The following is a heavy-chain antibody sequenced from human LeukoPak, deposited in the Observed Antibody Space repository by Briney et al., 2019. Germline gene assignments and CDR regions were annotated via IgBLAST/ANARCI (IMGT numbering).Heavy chain of an antibody. CDR2: IYTTGST. Sequence: PSQTLSLTCTVSGGSIGSGSYYWSWIRQPAGKGLEWIGRIYTTGSTNYNPSLKSRVTISVDTSKNQFSLKLSSVTAADTAVYYCARVSFGSGYYNYMDVWGKGTTVTVSS. CDR1: GGSIGSGSYY. D-gene: IGHD3-10*01. CDR3: ARVSFGSGYYNYMDV. J-gene: IGHJ6*03. V-gene: IGHV4-61*02.